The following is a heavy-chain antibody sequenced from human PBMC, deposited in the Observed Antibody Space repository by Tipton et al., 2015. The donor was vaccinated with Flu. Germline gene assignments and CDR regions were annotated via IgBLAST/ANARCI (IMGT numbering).Heavy chain of an antibody. CDR2: IIPIFGTA. Sequence: QLVQSGAEVKKPGSSVKVSCKASGGTFSSYAISWVRQAPGQGLEWMGGIIPIFGTANYAQKLQGRVTMTRDTSTSTVYMELSSLRSEDTAVYYCARAQSHYDFWSGFSAGGLDYWGQGTLVTVSS. CDR3: ARAQSHYDFWSGFSAGGLDY. J-gene: IGHJ4*02. CDR1: GGTFSSYA. D-gene: IGHD3-3*01. V-gene: IGHV1-69*06.